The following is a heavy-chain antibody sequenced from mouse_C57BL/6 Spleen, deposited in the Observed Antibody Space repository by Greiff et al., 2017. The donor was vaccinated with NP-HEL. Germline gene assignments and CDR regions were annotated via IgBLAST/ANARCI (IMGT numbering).Heavy chain of an antibody. Sequence: QVQLQQSGAELVRPGTSVKVSCKASGYAFTNYLIEWVKQRPGQGLEWIGVINPGSGGTNYNEKFKGKATLTAYKSSSTAYMQLSSLTSEDSAVYFCARSKTDYWGQGTTLTVSS. CDR2: INPGSGGT. CDR1: GYAFTNYL. CDR3: ARSKTDY. V-gene: IGHV1-54*01. J-gene: IGHJ2*01.